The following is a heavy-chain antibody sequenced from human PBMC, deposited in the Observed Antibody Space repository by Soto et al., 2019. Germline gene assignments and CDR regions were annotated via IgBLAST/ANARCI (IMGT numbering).Heavy chain of an antibody. J-gene: IGHJ4*02. CDR1: GFTFSSYW. Sequence: PGGSLRLSCAASGFTFSSYWMSWVRQAPGKGLEWVANIKQDGGGKYYVDSVKGRFTISRDNAKNTLYLQMNSLRAEDTAVYYCANDRCGYRYGLLDYWGQGTLVTVSA. V-gene: IGHV3-7*03. CDR2: IKQDGGGK. CDR3: ANDRCGYRYGLLDY. D-gene: IGHD5-18*01.